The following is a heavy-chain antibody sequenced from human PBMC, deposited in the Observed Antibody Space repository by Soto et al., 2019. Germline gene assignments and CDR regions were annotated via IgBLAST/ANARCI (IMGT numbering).Heavy chain of an antibody. V-gene: IGHV3-21*01. CDR1: GFTFSSYS. Sequence: TGGSLRLSCAASGFTFSSYSMNWVRQAPGKGLEWVSSISSSSSYIYYADSVKGRFTISRDNAKNSLYLQMNSLRAEDTAVYYCAREGIVVVVADDAFDIWGQGTMVTVSS. CDR3: AREGIVVVVADDAFDI. D-gene: IGHD2-15*01. CDR2: ISSSSSYI. J-gene: IGHJ3*02.